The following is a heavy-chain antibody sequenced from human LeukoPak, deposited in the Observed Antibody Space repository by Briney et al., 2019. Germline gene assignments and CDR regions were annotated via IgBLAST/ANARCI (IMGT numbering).Heavy chain of an antibody. J-gene: IGHJ4*02. CDR3: GRAFPPLRTSSAGDL. Sequence: GGSLRLSCSASGFTLSDYDMNWVRQAPGKGLEWVSSISYLSSHVYYGDSVKGRFSISRDNAKNSLYLQMNSLGAEDTAIYYCGRAFPPLRTSSAGDLWGQGILVTVSS. D-gene: IGHD3-16*01. V-gene: IGHV3-21*01. CDR2: ISYLSSHV. CDR1: GFTLSDYD.